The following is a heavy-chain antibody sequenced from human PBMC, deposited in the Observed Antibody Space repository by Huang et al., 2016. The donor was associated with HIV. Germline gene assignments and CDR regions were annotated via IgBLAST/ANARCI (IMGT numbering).Heavy chain of an antibody. CDR2: IFPPDSKT. CDR1: GSTFTRYW. CDR3: ARPSAVCEGLDS. D-gene: IGHD6-13*01. J-gene: IGHJ4*02. V-gene: IGHV5-51*01. Sequence: EVQLVQSGAEVKKPGESLKISCKGSGSTFTRYWIGWVRQMPGKGLEWAGLIFPPDSKTKYSPTFQGQVTISVDKSINPAYLQWNSLKASDTAMYYCARPSAVCEGLDSWGQGTLVTVSS.